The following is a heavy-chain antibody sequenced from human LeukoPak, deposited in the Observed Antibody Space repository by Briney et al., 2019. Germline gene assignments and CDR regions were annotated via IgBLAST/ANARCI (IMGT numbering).Heavy chain of an antibody. D-gene: IGHD3-22*01. V-gene: IGHV3-74*01. J-gene: IGHJ4*02. CDR1: GFPFSSYW. CDR3: ARDVDSSGYCPDY. CDR2: INSDGSST. Sequence: GGSLRLSCAASGFPFSSYWMHWVRQAPGKGLVWVSRINSDGSSTSYADSVKGRFTISRDNAKNTLYLQMNSLRAEDTAVYYCARDVDSSGYCPDYWGQGTLVTVSS.